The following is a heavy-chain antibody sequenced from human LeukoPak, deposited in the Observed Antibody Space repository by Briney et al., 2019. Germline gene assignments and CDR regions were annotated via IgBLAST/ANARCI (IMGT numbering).Heavy chain of an antibody. CDR2: INPNSGET. CDR3: ARDRDYSNTERGFDY. V-gene: IGHV1-2*02. J-gene: IGHJ4*02. Sequence: GAPVKVSCKTSGYTFTDYYIHWVRQAPGQGLEWMGWINPNSGETKYAQKFQGRVTMTGDTSTSTAYMELSRLTSDDTAVYYCARDRDYSNTERGFDYWGQGTLVTVSS. CDR1: GYTFTDYY. D-gene: IGHD4-11*01.